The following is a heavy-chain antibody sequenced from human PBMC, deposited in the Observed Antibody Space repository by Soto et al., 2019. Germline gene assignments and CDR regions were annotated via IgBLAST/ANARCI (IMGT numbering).Heavy chain of an antibody. J-gene: IGHJ6*02. CDR1: GYTFTSYG. CDR3: ARGYPERGFGELFQALYYYGMDV. CDR2: ISAYNGNT. V-gene: IGHV1-18*01. D-gene: IGHD3-10*01. Sequence: QVQLVQSGAEVKKPGASVKVSCKASGYTFTSYGISWVRQAPGQGLEWMGWISAYNGNTNYAQKLQGRVTMTTDTSTSTAYRELRSLRSDDTAVYYCARGYPERGFGELFQALYYYGMDVWGQGTTVTVSS.